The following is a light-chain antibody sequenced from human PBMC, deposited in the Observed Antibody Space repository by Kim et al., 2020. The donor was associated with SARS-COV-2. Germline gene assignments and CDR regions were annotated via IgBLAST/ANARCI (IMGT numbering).Light chain of an antibody. CDR2: AAS. Sequence: PGESATLSCRARQTVNSKFLAWYQEKPGQAPKLLIYAASSRATGIPDRFSGSGSGTDFTLTISRLEPEDFAVYYCQQFSRSPLVTFGGGTKVDIK. V-gene: IGKV3-20*01. CDR3: QQFSRSPLVT. CDR1: QTVNSKF. J-gene: IGKJ4*01.